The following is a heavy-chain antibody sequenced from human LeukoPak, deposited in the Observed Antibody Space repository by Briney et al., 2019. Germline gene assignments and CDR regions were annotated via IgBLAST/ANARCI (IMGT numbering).Heavy chain of an antibody. V-gene: IGHV4-39*01. CDR2: IYYSGST. Sequence: SETLSLTCTVSGGSISSSSYYWGWIRQPPGKGLEWIGSIYYSGSTYYNPSLKSRVTISVDTSKNQFSLKLSSVTAADTAVYYCASPYDIAVAGTYAFDIWGHGTMVTVSS. CDR3: ASPYDIAVAGTYAFDI. CDR1: GGSISSSSYY. D-gene: IGHD6-19*01. J-gene: IGHJ3*02.